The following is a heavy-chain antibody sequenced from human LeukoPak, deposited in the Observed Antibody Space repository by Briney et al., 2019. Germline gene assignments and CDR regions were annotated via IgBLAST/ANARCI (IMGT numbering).Heavy chain of an antibody. V-gene: IGHV3-48*04. J-gene: IGHJ4*02. CDR2: ISSSGSTI. CDR1: EFTFSKYG. CDR3: ARGPSSSGYC. D-gene: IGHD3-22*01. Sequence: GGSLRLSCAASEFTFSKYGMHWVRQAPGKGLEWVSYISSSGSTIYYADSVKGRFTISRDNAKNSLYLQMHSLRAEDTAVYYCARGPSSSGYCWGQGTLVTVSS.